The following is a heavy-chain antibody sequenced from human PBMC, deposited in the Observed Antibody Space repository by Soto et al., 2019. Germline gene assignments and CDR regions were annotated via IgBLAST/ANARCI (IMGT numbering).Heavy chain of an antibody. CDR2: ISARGGST. CDR3: VRYCSTTLCNGVATRTFDY. Sequence: GGSLRLSCAASGFTFSSYAMSWVRQAPGKGLEWVSLISARGGSTYYADSVKGRFTISRDNAKNSLYLQMNSLRDEDTALYYCVRYCSTTLCNGVATRTFDYWGQGTLVTVSS. CDR1: GFTFSSYA. D-gene: IGHD2-2*01. J-gene: IGHJ4*02. V-gene: IGHV3-23*01.